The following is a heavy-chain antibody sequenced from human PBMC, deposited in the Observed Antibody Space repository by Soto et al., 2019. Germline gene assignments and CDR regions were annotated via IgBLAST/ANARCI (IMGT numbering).Heavy chain of an antibody. Sequence: EVQLVQSGAEVKKPGESLKISCKGSGYSFTSYWIGWVRQMPGKGLEWMGIIYPGDSDTRYSPSFQGQVTISADKSISTAYLQWSSLKASDTAMYYCARLGTVSVVYAIGYYYGMDVWGQGTTVTVSS. D-gene: IGHD2-8*02. V-gene: IGHV5-51*01. CDR2: IYPGDSDT. J-gene: IGHJ6*02. CDR3: ARLGTVSVVYAIGYYYGMDV. CDR1: GYSFTSYW.